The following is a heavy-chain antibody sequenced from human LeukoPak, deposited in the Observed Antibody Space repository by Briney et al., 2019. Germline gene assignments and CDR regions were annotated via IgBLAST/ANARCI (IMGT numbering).Heavy chain of an antibody. Sequence: SETLSLTCTVSGGSISSSSYYWGWIRQPPGKGLEWIGSIYYSGNTYYNPSLKSRVTISVDTSKNQFSLKLNSVTAADTAVYYCARKGYCSSTSCYNFDYWGQGTLVTVPS. D-gene: IGHD2-2*01. CDR3: ARKGYCSSTSCYNFDY. V-gene: IGHV4-39*01. J-gene: IGHJ4*02. CDR1: GGSISSSSYY. CDR2: IYYSGNT.